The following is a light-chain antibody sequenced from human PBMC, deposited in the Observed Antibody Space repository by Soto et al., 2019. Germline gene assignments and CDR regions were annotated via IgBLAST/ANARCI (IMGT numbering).Light chain of an antibody. V-gene: IGKV1-12*01. J-gene: IGKJ1*01. CDR3: QQYNNWPRT. Sequence: DIQMTRSPSSVSASVGDRVTITCRASQGISSWLAWYQQKPGKAPKLLIYAASSLQSGIPSRFSGSGSGTEFTLTISSLQSEDFAVYYCQQYNNWPRTFGQGTKVDTK. CDR1: QGISSW. CDR2: AAS.